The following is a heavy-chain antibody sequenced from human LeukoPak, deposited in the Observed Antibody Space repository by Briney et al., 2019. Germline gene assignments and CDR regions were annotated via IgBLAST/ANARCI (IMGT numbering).Heavy chain of an antibody. Sequence: SETLSLTFAVYGGSFSGYYWSWIRQPPGKGLEWIGEINHSGSTNYNPSLKSRVTISVDTSKNQFSLKLSSVTAADTAVYYCARDSSTSWYWFDAWGQGTLVTVSS. D-gene: IGHD2-2*01. J-gene: IGHJ5*02. V-gene: IGHV4-34*01. CDR2: INHSGST. CDR1: GGSFSGYY. CDR3: ARDSSTSWYWFDA.